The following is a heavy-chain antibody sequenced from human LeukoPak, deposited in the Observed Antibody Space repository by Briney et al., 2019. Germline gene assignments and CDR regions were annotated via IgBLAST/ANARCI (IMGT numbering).Heavy chain of an antibody. CDR1: GDPISSSNYY. CDR2: LYYSGST. Sequence: SETLSLTCTVSGDPISSSNYYWGWIRQPPGKGLEWIGSLYYSGSTDYNPSLKSRVTISVDTSKNQFSLKLNSVTAADTAVYYCARRRSSGWQRTLYFDYWGQGTLVTVSS. J-gene: IGHJ4*02. CDR3: ARRRSSGWQRTLYFDY. D-gene: IGHD6-19*01. V-gene: IGHV4-39*01.